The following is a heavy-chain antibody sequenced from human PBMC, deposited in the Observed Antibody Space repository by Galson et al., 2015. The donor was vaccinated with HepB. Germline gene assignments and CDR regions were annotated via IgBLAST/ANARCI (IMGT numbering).Heavy chain of an antibody. CDR2: IIPIFGTA. CDR3: ARDLYGSYYGSGIMGMDV. V-gene: IGHV1-69*13. J-gene: IGHJ6*02. Sequence: SVKVSCKASGGTFSSYAISWVRQAPGQGLEWMGGIIPIFGTANYAQKFQGRVTITADESTSTAYMELSSLRSEDTAVYYCARDLYGSYYGSGIMGMDVWGQGTTVTVSS. CDR1: GGTFSSYA. D-gene: IGHD3-10*01.